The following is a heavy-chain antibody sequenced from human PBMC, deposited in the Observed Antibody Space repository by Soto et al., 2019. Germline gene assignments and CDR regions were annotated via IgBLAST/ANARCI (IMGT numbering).Heavy chain of an antibody. D-gene: IGHD2-15*01. CDR1: GFTFSTYA. Sequence: DVNLLQSGGGLAQPGGSLRLSCATSGFTFSTYAMTWVRQVLGRGLQWVSTILPDETGFYTVSVKGRFTISRDNYRGILYLQMNDLWVEDAAIYYCAKDRLPTSGQRFYFDSWGQGSLVTVSS. J-gene: IGHJ4*02. CDR2: ILPDETG. CDR3: AKDRLPTSGQRFYFDS. V-gene: IGHV3-23*01.